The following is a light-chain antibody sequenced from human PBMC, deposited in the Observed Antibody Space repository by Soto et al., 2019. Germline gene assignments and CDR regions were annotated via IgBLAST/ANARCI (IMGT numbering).Light chain of an antibody. V-gene: IGLV8-61*01. CDR1: SGSVSTDYY. CDR3: VLYMGSGISV. CDR2: STN. Sequence: QAVVTQEPSFSVSPGGTVTLTCGLRSGSVSTDYYPSWYQQTPGQAPRTLIYSTNTRSPGVPDRFSGSILGNKAALTITGAQADDECDYCCVLYMGSGISVFGGGTQLTVL. J-gene: IGLJ3*02.